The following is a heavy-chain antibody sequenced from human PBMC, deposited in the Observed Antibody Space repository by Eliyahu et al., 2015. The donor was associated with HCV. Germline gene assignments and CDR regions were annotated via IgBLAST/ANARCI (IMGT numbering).Heavy chain of an antibody. J-gene: IGHJ4*02. V-gene: IGHV3-23*01. Sequence: EWVSGICGSGYSTYYADSVKGRFTISRDNSKNTLYLQMNSLRAEDTAVYYCARGTLGCCSGGSCYPLDYWGQGTRVTVSS. CDR2: ICGSGYST. D-gene: IGHD2-15*01. CDR3: ARGTLGCCSGGSCYPLDY.